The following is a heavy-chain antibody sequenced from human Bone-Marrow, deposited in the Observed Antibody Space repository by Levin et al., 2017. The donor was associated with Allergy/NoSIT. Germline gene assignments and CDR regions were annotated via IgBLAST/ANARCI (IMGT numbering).Heavy chain of an antibody. V-gene: IGHV4-39*01. CDR3: ARPARDTMVRGVEGGDY. CDR1: GGSIRSSSYY. J-gene: IGHJ4*02. Sequence: SQTLSLPCTVSGGSIRSSSYYWGWIRQPPGKGLEWIGSIYYSGSTYYNPSLKSRVTISVDTSKNQFSLKLSSVTAADTAVYYCARPARDTMVRGVEGGDYWGQGTLVTVSS. D-gene: IGHD3-10*01. CDR2: IYYSGST.